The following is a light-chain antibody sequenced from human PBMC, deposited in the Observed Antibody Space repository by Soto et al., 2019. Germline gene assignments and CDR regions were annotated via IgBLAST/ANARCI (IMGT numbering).Light chain of an antibody. CDR1: SSDVGGYNY. Sequence: QSALTQPASVSGSPGQSITISCTGTSSDVGGYNYVSWYQQHPGRAPKLMIFDVSDRPSGVSDRFSGSKSGNTASLTISGLQTEDEADYYCSSYTSSGTPVFGGGTKVTVL. V-gene: IGLV2-14*03. J-gene: IGLJ2*01. CDR3: SSYTSSGTPV. CDR2: DVS.